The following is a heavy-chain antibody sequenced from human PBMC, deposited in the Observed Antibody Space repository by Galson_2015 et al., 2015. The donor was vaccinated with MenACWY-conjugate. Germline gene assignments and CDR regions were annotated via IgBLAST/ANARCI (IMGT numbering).Heavy chain of an antibody. CDR3: ARGLEGYTYGPYYFDY. D-gene: IGHD5-18*01. CDR1: GFTFADYA. Sequence: RLSCAVSGFTFADYAMSWFRQAPGEGLEWVGFIGSKAYGGTTEYAASVKGRFTISRDDSKSIAYLHVNSLNAEDTAVYYCARGLEGYTYGPYYFDYWGQGILVTVSS. J-gene: IGHJ4*02. V-gene: IGHV3-49*03. CDR2: IGSKAYGGTT.